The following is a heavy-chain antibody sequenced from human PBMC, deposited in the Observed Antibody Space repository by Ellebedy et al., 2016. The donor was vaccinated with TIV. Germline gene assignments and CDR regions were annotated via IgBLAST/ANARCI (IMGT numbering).Heavy chain of an antibody. Sequence: GESLKISCAASGFTFNSYGMHWVRQAPGKGLEWVAVISYDGSNKYYEDSVKGRFTISRDISKNTLYLQMHSLRAEDTAVYYWAKDGGLGFWGSYRYYDYWGQGTLVTVSS. CDR3: AKDGGLGFWGSYRYYDY. J-gene: IGHJ4*02. V-gene: IGHV3-30*18. D-gene: IGHD3-16*02. CDR1: GFTFNSYG. CDR2: ISYDGSNK.